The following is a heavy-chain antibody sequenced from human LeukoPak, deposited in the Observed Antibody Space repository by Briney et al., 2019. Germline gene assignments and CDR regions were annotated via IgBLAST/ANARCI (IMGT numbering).Heavy chain of an antibody. CDR2: MNPNSGNT. Sequence: ASVKVSCKASGYTFTSYDISWVRQATGQGLEWMGWMNPNSGNTGYAQKFQGRVTITRNTSISTAYMELSSLRSEDTAVYYCAREPLGQGSYYDAFDIWGQGTMVTVSS. J-gene: IGHJ3*02. V-gene: IGHV1-8*01. CDR3: AREPLGQGSYYDAFDI. D-gene: IGHD1-26*01. CDR1: GYTFTSYD.